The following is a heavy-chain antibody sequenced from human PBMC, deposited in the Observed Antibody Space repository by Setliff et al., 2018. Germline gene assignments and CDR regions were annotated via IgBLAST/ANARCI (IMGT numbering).Heavy chain of an antibody. J-gene: IGHJ4*02. Sequence: SETLSLTCTVSGGSIRNYYWSWIRQPPGKGLEWIGYIYYSGNTNYNPSLKSRVTISVDTSKNQFSLKLSSVTAADTAVYFCARGYYNFDYWGQGTLVTVSS. CDR1: GGSIRNYY. D-gene: IGHD1-26*01. CDR2: IYYSGNT. CDR3: ARGYYNFDY. V-gene: IGHV4-59*01.